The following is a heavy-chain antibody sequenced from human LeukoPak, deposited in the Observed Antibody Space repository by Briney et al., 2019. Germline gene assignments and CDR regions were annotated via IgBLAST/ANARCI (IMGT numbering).Heavy chain of an antibody. V-gene: IGHV3-30*03. CDR1: GFTFTNYG. Sequence: PGGSLRLSCAASGFTFTNYGMTWVRQAPGKGLEWVAVISYDGSNKYYADSVKGRFTISRDNSKNTLYLQMNSLRAEDTAVYYCARGGLTMVHGMDVWGQGTTVTVSS. D-gene: IGHD3-10*01. CDR2: ISYDGSNK. CDR3: ARGGLTMVHGMDV. J-gene: IGHJ6*02.